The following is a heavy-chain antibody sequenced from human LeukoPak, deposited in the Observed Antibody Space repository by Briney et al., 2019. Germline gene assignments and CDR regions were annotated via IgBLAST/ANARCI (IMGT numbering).Heavy chain of an antibody. V-gene: IGHV4-59*01. D-gene: IGHD3-9*01. CDR1: GGSISSYY. CDR3: ARGRPDYDILTGLPCWYFDL. Sequence: SETLSLTCTVSGGSISSYYWSWIRQPPGKGLEWIGYIYYSGSTNYNPSLKSQVTISVDTSKNQFSLKLSSVTAADTAVYYCARGRPDYDILTGLPCWYFDLWGRGTLVTVSS. CDR2: IYYSGST. J-gene: IGHJ2*01.